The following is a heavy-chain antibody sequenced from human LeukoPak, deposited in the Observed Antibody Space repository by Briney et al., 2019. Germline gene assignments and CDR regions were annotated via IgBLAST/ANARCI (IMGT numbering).Heavy chain of an antibody. CDR3: AIGHKRQQLNY. Sequence: GGSLRVSCAASGFTFSSYAMHWVRQAPGKGLEWVAVISYDGSNKYYADSVKGRFTISRDNSKNTLYLQMNSLRAEDTAVYYCAIGHKRQQLNYWGQGTLVTVSS. CDR2: ISYDGSNK. V-gene: IGHV3-30*04. J-gene: IGHJ4*02. CDR1: GFTFSSYA. D-gene: IGHD6-13*01.